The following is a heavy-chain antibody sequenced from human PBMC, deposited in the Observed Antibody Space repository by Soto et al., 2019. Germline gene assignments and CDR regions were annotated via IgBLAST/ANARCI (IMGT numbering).Heavy chain of an antibody. Sequence: GESLKNSSKCSVYSFSSYWIGWVRQMPWQGLESMGIIYPGDFDTKYSPSFQGQVTISVDRSISTAYLQWSTLKTSDTAMYYCARHGLHGSDWDGLDVWGQGTTVTVSS. D-gene: IGHD3-9*01. J-gene: IGHJ6*02. CDR2: IYPGDFDT. CDR1: VYSFSSYW. V-gene: IGHV5-51*01. CDR3: ARHGLHGSDWDGLDV.